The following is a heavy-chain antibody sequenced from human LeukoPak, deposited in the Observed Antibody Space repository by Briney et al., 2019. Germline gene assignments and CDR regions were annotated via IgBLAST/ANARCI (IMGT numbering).Heavy chain of an antibody. Sequence: GGSLRLSCAASGLTFSSYGMHWVRQAPGKGLEWVAVISYDGRNKNYGDSVKGRFTISRDNPQDTLYLQMNSLRAEDTAVYYCARDASGDTGGFAYWGQGTLVTVSS. V-gene: IGHV3-30*03. CDR1: GLTFSSYG. D-gene: IGHD1-26*01. CDR2: ISYDGRNK. CDR3: ARDASGDTGGFAY. J-gene: IGHJ4*02.